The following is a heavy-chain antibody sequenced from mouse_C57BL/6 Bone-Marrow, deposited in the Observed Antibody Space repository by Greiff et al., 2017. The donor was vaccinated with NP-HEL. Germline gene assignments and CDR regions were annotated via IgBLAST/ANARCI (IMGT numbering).Heavy chain of an antibody. CDR1: GYTFTAYT. D-gene: IGHD1-2*01. V-gene: IGHV1-78*01. CDR3: ARAAESFDY. J-gene: IGHJ2*01. CDR2: IYPSDGST. Sequence: VQGVESDAELVKPGASVKISCKASGYTFTAYTIHWMKQRPEPGLEWIGYIYPSDGSTKYNEKFKGKATLTADKSSSTAYMQLNSLTSEDSAVYFCARAAESFDYWGQGTTLTVSS.